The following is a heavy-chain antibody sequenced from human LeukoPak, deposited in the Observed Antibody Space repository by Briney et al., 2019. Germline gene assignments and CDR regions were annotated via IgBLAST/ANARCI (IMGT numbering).Heavy chain of an antibody. Sequence: SETLSLTCAVSGVSISGSYYYWGWIRQPPGKGLEWIGNIYYSGSTYYNASLQSRVTFSVDTSKNQFSLRLTSVTAADTALYYCARVRYNWNRDFDYWGQGTLVTVSS. J-gene: IGHJ4*02. CDR3: ARVRYNWNRDFDY. D-gene: IGHD1-20*01. CDR1: GVSISGSYYY. V-gene: IGHV4-39*07. CDR2: IYYSGST.